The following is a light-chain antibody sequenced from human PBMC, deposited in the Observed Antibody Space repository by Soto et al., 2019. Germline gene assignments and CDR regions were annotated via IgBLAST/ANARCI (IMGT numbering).Light chain of an antibody. CDR1: SSNIGSHI. CDR3: AVWDDSAFGVV. V-gene: IGLV1-44*01. CDR2: TNN. J-gene: IGLJ2*01. Sequence: QSVLTQPPSASGAPGQRVTISCSGSSSNIGSHIVNWYQQVPGTAPKLLIYTNNQRPSGVPDRFSGSKSGTSASLAISGLQPEDEADYYCAVWDDSAFGVVFGGGTKVTVL.